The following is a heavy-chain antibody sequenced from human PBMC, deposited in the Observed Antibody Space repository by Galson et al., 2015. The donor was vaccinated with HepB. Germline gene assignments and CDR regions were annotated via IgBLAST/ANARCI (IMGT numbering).Heavy chain of an antibody. V-gene: IGHV3-30*18. D-gene: IGHD6-19*01. J-gene: IGHJ4*02. Sequence: SLRLSCAASGFTFSSYGMHWVRQAPGKGLEWVAVISYDGSNKYYADSVKGRFTISRDNSKNTLYLQMNSLRAEDTAVYYCAKDWGSGWYYFDYWGQGTLVTVSS. CDR1: GFTFSSYG. CDR3: AKDWGSGWYYFDY. CDR2: ISYDGSNK.